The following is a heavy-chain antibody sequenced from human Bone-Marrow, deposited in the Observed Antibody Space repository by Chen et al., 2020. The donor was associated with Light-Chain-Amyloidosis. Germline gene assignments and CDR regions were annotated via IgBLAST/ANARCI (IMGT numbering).Heavy chain of an antibody. CDR2: IKQNGTER. Sequence: EVQLLESGGGLVQPGESLTLSCVASGLIFSRFWMTWVRQRPGKGLEWVANIKQNGTERYYVDSVMGRFTISRDNTKNSVYLQMNTLRAEDTAVYYCARANYWGSYRYNAQGFDYWGRGTLVTVSS. V-gene: IGHV3-7*03. J-gene: IGHJ4*02. CDR3: ARANYWGSYRYNAQGFDY. D-gene: IGHD3-16*02. CDR1: GLIFSRFW.